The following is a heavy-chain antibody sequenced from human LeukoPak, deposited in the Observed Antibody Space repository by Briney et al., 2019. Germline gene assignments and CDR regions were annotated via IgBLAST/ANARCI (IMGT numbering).Heavy chain of an antibody. CDR2: ISSSSTYI. J-gene: IGHJ3*01. V-gene: IGHV3-21*01. Sequence: GGSLRLSCAASGFSFSSYSMNWVRQAPEKGLEWVSSISSSSTYIYYADSVKGRFTISRDNAKNSLYLQMNSLRAEDTAVYYCAKTLTFYYDSSAYDAFDFWGQGTMVTVSS. CDR3: AKTLTFYYDSSAYDAFDF. CDR1: GFSFSSYS. D-gene: IGHD3-22*01.